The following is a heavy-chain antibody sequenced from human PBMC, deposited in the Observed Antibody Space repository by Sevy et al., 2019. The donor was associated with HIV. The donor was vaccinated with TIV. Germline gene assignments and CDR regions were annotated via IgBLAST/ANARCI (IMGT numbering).Heavy chain of an antibody. J-gene: IGHJ5*02. D-gene: IGHD2-21*02. V-gene: IGHV1-2*02. Sequence: ASVKVSCKASGYTFTGYYMHWVRQAPGQGLEWMGWMNPNNGGTNYAQKFQGRVTMTRDTSISTAYMELSRLRSDDTAVYYCAREIAYCGGDCSLLGLDAWGQGTLVTVSS. CDR2: MNPNNGGT. CDR1: GYTFTGYY. CDR3: AREIAYCGGDCSLLGLDA.